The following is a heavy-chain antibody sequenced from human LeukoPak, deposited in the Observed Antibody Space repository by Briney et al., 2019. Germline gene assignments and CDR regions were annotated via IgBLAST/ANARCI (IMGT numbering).Heavy chain of an antibody. D-gene: IGHD1-7*01. CDR3: ARDSAGTTRYSFDY. V-gene: IGHV1-18*01. Sequence: ASVKVSCKASGYTFTTYGFSWVRQAPGQGLEWMGWISAYNGNTSYAQNLRGRVTMTTDTSTTTAYMELRSLRSDDTAVYYCARDSAGTTRYSFDYWGQGTLVTVSS. CDR1: GYTFTTYG. CDR2: ISAYNGNT. J-gene: IGHJ4*02.